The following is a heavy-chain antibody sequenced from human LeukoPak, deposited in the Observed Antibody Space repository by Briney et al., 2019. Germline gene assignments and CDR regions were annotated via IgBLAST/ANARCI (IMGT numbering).Heavy chain of an antibody. J-gene: IGHJ5*02. CDR1: GFTFSSYW. V-gene: IGHV3-7*01. CDR2: IKQDGSEK. Sequence: GGSLRLSCAASGFTFSSYWMSWVRQAPGKGLEWVANIKQDGSEKYYVDSVKGRFTISRDNAKNPLYLQMNSLRAEDTAVHYCARDPRAAHWFDPWGQGTLVTVSS. D-gene: IGHD6-25*01. CDR3: ARDPRAAHWFDP.